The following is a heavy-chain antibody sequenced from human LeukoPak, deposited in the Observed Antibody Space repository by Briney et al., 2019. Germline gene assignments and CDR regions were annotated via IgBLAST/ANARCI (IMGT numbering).Heavy chain of an antibody. D-gene: IGHD3-10*01. CDR3: ARRTNYYGSGTPRGDDY. CDR1: GFTFSDYY. Sequence: PGGSLRLSCVASGFTFSDYYMSWIRQAPGKGLEWVSYISSSGSTIYYADSVKGRFTISRDNAKDSLFLQMNSLRAEDTAVYYCARRTNYYGSGTPRGDDYWGQGTLVTVSS. CDR2: ISSSGSTI. V-gene: IGHV3-11*04. J-gene: IGHJ4*02.